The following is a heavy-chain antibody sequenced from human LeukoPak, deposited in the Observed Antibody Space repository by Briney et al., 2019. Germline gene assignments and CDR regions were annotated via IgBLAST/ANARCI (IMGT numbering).Heavy chain of an antibody. Sequence: SETLSLTCAVSGYSISNGYYWGWIRQPPGKGLEWIGSIYQSVTTYYSPSLNSRVAISTDTPKNQYSLKLTSVTAADTAVYYCARGSNYYYSMDVWGKGTTVTVSS. D-gene: IGHD3/OR15-3a*01. CDR1: GYSISNGYY. J-gene: IGHJ6*04. V-gene: IGHV4-38-2*01. CDR2: IYQSVTT. CDR3: ARGSNYYYSMDV.